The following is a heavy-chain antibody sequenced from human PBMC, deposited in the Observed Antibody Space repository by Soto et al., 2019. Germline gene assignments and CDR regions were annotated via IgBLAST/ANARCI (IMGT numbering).Heavy chain of an antibody. CDR3: ARSDFDWYYFDY. V-gene: IGHV1-8*01. D-gene: IGHD3-9*01. J-gene: IGHJ4*02. Sequence: ASVKVSCKASGYTFTSYDIYWVRQATGQGLEWMGWMNPNSGNTGYAQKYQGRVNMTRNTSISTTNMELSSLRSEDTAVYYCARSDFDWYYFDYWGQGTLVTVSS. CDR2: MNPNSGNT. CDR1: GYTFTSYD.